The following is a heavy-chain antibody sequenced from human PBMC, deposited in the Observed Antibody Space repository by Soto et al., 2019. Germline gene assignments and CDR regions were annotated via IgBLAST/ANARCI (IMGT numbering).Heavy chain of an antibody. Sequence: QVQLQESGPGLVKPSQTLSLTCTVSGDSIISGDYYWSWIRQTPGKGLEWIGYIYYSGDTNYNPSLNSRVIISVDTSKNQLSLNLSSVAAADTAVYSCAGEGALLYGGNPDYYYTVGVWGQGTTVTVSS. CDR3: AGEGALLYGGNPDYYYTVGV. D-gene: IGHD4-17*01. J-gene: IGHJ6*02. CDR2: IYYSGDT. V-gene: IGHV4-30-4*01. CDR1: GDSIISGDYY.